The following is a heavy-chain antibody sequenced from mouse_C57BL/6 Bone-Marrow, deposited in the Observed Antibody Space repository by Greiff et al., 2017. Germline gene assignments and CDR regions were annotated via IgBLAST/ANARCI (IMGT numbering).Heavy chain of an antibody. CDR2: ISDGGSYT. D-gene: IGHD3-2*02. CDR3: AGGAAQAL. J-gene: IGHJ2*01. Sequence: EVHLVESGGGLVKPGGSLKLSCAASGFTFSSYAMSWVRQTPEKRLEWVATISDGGSYTYYPDNVKGRFTISRDNAKNNLYLQMSHLKAEDTAMYYCAGGAAQALWGQGTTLTVSS. CDR1: GFTFSSYA. V-gene: IGHV5-4*01.